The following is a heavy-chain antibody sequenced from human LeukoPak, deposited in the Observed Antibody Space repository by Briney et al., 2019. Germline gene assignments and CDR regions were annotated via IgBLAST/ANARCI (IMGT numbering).Heavy chain of an antibody. V-gene: IGHV3-23*01. Sequence: GGSLRLSCAASGFTFSSYAMSWVRQAPGKGLEWVSAISGSGGSTYYADSVKGRFTISRDNSKNTLCLQMNSLRAEDTAVYYCAKVFRGYDISDYWGQGTLVTVSS. D-gene: IGHD5-12*01. CDR1: GFTFSSYA. CDR3: AKVFRGYDISDY. J-gene: IGHJ4*02. CDR2: ISGSGGST.